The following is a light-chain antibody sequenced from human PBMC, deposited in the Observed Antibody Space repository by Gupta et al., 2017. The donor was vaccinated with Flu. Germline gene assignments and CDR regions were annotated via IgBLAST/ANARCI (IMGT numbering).Light chain of an antibody. CDR1: HSVCTN. Sequence: EIVMTQSPATLSLSPGERATLSCRASHSVCTNLAWYQQRPGQPPSLLIYDASTRADEVSARFSGDGSGTEFTLTISSRQSEDFAVYYCQQEQSWPRTFGQGTQVEVK. CDR3: QQEQSWPRT. CDR2: DAS. J-gene: IGKJ1*01. V-gene: IGKV3-15*01.